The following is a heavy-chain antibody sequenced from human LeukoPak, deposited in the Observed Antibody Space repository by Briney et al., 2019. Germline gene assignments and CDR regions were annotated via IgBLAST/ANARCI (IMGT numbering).Heavy chain of an antibody. V-gene: IGHV4-34*01. CDR2: INHSGST. D-gene: IGHD3-10*01. J-gene: IGHJ4*02. CDR1: GGSFSGYY. Sequence: PSETLSLTCAVYGGSFSGYYWSWIRQPPGKGLEWIGEINHSGSTNYKPSLKSRVTISVDTSKNQFSLKLRSVTAADTAVYYCARGHGSGSHSLDSWGQGTLVTVSS. CDR3: ARGHGSGSHSLDS.